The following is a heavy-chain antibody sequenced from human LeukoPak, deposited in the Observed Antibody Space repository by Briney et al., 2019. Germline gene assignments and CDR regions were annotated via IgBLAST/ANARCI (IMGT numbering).Heavy chain of an antibody. D-gene: IGHD6-19*01. CDR2: INPKSGGT. J-gene: IGHJ4*02. CDR3: ARASTVAGNHRPFDY. Sequence: ASVKVSCKASGYTFTDYYIHWVRQAPGQDFEWMGWINPKSGGTEYAQKFQGRVTMTRDTSFSTAYMELGGLRYDDTAVFYCARASTVAGNHRPFDYWGQGTLVTVSS. V-gene: IGHV1-2*02. CDR1: GYTFTDYY.